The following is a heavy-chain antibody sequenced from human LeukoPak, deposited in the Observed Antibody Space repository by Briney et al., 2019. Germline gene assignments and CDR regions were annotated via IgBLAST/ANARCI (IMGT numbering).Heavy chain of an antibody. CDR3: AAPGGSSSSPWFDP. Sequence: GGSLRLSCAASGFTFSSYAMSWVRQAPGKGLEWVSAISGSGGSTYYADSVKGRFTISRDNSKNTLYLQMNSLRAEDTAVYYCAAPGGSSSSPWFDPWGRGTLVTVSS. J-gene: IGHJ5*02. CDR1: GFTFSSYA. V-gene: IGHV3-23*01. D-gene: IGHD6-6*01. CDR2: ISGSGGST.